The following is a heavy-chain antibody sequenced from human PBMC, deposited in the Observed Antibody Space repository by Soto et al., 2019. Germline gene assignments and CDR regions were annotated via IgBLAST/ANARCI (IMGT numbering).Heavy chain of an antibody. D-gene: IGHD3-22*01. Sequence: QVQLQESGPGLVKPSETLSLTCAVSGDSISSYYCMWIRQPPGKGLESIGYLYYGRSANYNPSLRSRVTLTVDPATNQCSLTLSSMTAADTAVYYCALRSMAVVPEYWGQGTLVTVSS. CDR1: GDSISSYY. CDR3: ALRSMAVVPEY. V-gene: IGHV4-59*01. CDR2: LYYGRSA. J-gene: IGHJ4*02.